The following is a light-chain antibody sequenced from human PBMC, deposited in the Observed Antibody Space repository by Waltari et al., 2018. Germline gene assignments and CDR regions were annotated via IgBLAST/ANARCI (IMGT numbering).Light chain of an antibody. Sequence: ENVLTQSPRTLSLSPGDSATLSCRASKTVSPNYIAWYQQKSGQSPRLLISGSSTGAPGIPDRFSVSGSGRDFTLTISRLEPEDFAVYFCQQYGSSPTFGQGTNLEVK. CDR3: QQYGSSPT. J-gene: IGKJ1*01. CDR1: KTVSPNY. V-gene: IGKV3-20*01. CDR2: GSS.